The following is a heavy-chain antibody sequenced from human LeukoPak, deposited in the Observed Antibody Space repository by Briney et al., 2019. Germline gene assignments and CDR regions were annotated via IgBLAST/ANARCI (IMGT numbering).Heavy chain of an antibody. CDR1: GFTFSSYW. J-gene: IGHJ4*02. CDR3: AREPGYYGSGSYLDY. CDR2: ISYDGSNK. D-gene: IGHD3-10*01. Sequence: GGSLRLSCAASGFTFSSYWMHWVRQAPGKGLEWVAVISYDGSNKYYADSVKGRFTISRDNSKNTLYLQMNSLRAEDTAVYYCAREPGYYGSGSYLDYWGQGTLVTVSS. V-gene: IGHV3-30-3*01.